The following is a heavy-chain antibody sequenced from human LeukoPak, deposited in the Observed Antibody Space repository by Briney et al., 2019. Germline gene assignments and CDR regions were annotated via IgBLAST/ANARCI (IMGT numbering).Heavy chain of an antibody. V-gene: IGHV3-23*01. CDR1: GFTFRGYV. CDR3: AKDRALSLRYYFDY. J-gene: IGHJ4*02. CDR2: ISDSGSVS. Sequence: GSLTLSCAASGFTFRGYVMSWVRQPPGKGLEWISGISDSGSVSYYADSVKGRFSISRNNSKNTLYLQMNSLRAEDTATYYCAKDRALSLRYYFDYWGQGAVFTVSS. D-gene: IGHD2-15*01.